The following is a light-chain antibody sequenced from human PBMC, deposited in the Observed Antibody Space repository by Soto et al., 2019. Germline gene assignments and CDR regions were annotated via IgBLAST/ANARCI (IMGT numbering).Light chain of an antibody. CDR3: CSYAGSSTV. Sequence: QSALTQPPSVSGSPGQSITISCTGTSSDVGSYNLVSWYQQHPGKAPKLMICEVSKRPSGVSNRFSGSKSGNTASLTISGLQAEDEADYYCCSYAGSSTVFGTGTKLTVL. V-gene: IGLV2-23*02. CDR1: SSDVGSYNL. CDR2: EVS. J-gene: IGLJ1*01.